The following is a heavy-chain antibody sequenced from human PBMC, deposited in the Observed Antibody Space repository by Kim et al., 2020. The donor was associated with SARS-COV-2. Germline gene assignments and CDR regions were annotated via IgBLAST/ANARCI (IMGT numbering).Heavy chain of an antibody. Sequence: GGSLRLSCAASGFTFSSYAMSWVRQAPGKGLEWVSAISGSGGSTYYADSVKGRFTISRDNSKNTLYLQMNSLRAEDTAVYYCAKRYRVVVAATVHWYFDLWGRGTLVTVSS. CDR3: AKRYRVVVAATVHWYFDL. J-gene: IGHJ2*01. CDR2: ISGSGGST. D-gene: IGHD2-15*01. CDR1: GFTFSSYA. V-gene: IGHV3-23*01.